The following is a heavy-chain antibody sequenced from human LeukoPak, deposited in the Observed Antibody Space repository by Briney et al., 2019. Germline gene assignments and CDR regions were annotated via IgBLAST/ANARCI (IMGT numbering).Heavy chain of an antibody. CDR1: GGSFSGYY. D-gene: IGHD6-13*01. Sequence: SETLSLTCAVYGGSFSGYYWSWIRQPPGKGLEWIGEINHSGSTDYNPSLKSRVTISVDTSKNQFSLKLSSVTAADAAVYYCARGGVGTDEGSWYGYWGQGTLVTVSS. J-gene: IGHJ4*02. CDR3: ARGGVGTDEGSWYGY. V-gene: IGHV4-34*01. CDR2: INHSGST.